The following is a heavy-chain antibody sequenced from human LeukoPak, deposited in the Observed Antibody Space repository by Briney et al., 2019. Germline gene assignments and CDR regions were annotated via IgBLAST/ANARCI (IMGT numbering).Heavy chain of an antibody. V-gene: IGHV4-34*01. J-gene: IGHJ6*02. D-gene: IGHD3-3*01. CDR2: INHSGST. Sequence: SETLSLTCAVYGGSFSGYYWSWIRQPPGKGLEWIGEINHSGSTNYNPSLKSRVTISVDTSKNQFSLKLSSVTAADTAVYYCARGERQRRYDFWSGYYDYYYYGMDVWGQGTTVTVSS. CDR1: GGSFSGYY. CDR3: ARGERQRRYDFWSGYYDYYYYGMDV.